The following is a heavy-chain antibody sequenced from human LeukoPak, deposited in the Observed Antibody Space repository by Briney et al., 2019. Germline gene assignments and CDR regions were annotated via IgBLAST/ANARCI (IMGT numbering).Heavy chain of an antibody. D-gene: IGHD6-6*01. CDR2: ISSSSSYI. V-gene: IGHV3-21*01. Sequence: GGSLRLSCVASGFTFSSYSMNWVRQAPGKGLQWVSYISSSSSYIYYADSVKGRFTISRDNAKNSLYLQMNSLRAEDTAVYYCARETPFYSSSDYYYYYYMDVWGKGTTVTVSS. J-gene: IGHJ6*03. CDR3: ARETPFYSSSDYYYYYYMDV. CDR1: GFTFSSYS.